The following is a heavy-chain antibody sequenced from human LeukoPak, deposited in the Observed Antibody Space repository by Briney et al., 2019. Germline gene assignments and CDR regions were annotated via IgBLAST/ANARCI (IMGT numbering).Heavy chain of an antibody. CDR3: ARHSRRYYYYMDV. J-gene: IGHJ6*03. CDR1: GGSISGYY. D-gene: IGHD2-21*01. Sequence: SETLSLTCTVSGGSISGYYWSWIRQPPGKGLEWIGEINHSGSTNYNPSLKSRVTISVDTSKNQFSLKLSSVTAADTAVYYCARHSRRYYYYMDVWGKGTTVTISS. V-gene: IGHV4-34*01. CDR2: INHSGST.